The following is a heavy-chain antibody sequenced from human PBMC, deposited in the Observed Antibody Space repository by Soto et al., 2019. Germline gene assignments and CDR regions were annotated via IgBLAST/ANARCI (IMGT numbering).Heavy chain of an antibody. V-gene: IGHV2-5*02. J-gene: IGHJ4*02. CDR2: IYWDDDK. CDR3: ALSRPAAMEAYFDY. Sequence: QITLKESGPTLVKPTQTLTLTCTFSGFSLSTSGVGVGWIRQPPGKALEWLALIYWDDDKRYSPSLKSRLTTXKXTXITQVVLTMTNMDPVDTATYYCALSRPAAMEAYFDYWGQGTLVTVSS. CDR1: GFSLSTSGVG. D-gene: IGHD2-2*01.